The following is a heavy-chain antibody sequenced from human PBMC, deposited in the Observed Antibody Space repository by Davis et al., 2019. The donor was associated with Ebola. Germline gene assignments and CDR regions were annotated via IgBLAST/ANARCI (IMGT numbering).Heavy chain of an antibody. CDR1: GYTFTSYD. CDR2: MNPNSGNT. CDR3: VKRGVSSARPQTGFDP. V-gene: IGHV1-8*01. D-gene: IGHD2-21*02. Sequence: ASVKVSCKASGYTFTSYDINWVRQATGQGLEWMGWMNPNSGNTGYAQKFQGRVTMTRNTSISTAYMELSSLTSEDTAVYYCVKRGVSSARPQTGFDPWGQGTLVTASP. J-gene: IGHJ5*02.